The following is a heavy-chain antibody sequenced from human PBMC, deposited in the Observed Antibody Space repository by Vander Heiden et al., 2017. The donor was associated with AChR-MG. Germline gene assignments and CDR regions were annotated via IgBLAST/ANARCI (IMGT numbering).Heavy chain of an antibody. CDR1: GFTFSSYG. V-gene: IGHV3-30*18. D-gene: IGHD3-22*01. CDR2: ISYDGSNK. Sequence: QVQLVESGGGVVQPGRSLRLSCAASGFTFSSYGMHWVRQAPGKGLEWVAVISYDGSNKYYADSVKGRFTISRDNSKNTLYLQMNSLRAEDTAVYYCAKTSHSSGYYSAVSEYFQHWGQGTLVTVSS. CDR3: AKTSHSSGYYSAVSEYFQH. J-gene: IGHJ1*01.